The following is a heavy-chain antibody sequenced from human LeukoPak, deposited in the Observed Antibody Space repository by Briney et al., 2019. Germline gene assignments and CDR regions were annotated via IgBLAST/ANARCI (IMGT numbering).Heavy chain of an antibody. V-gene: IGHV4-39*07. CDR2: IYYTGNT. D-gene: IGHD3-10*01. J-gene: IGHJ6*03. CDR3: ARRMGRRFGERYYYYHYMDV. CDR1: GDSIIGYY. Sequence: SETLSLTCSVSGDSIIGYYWGWIRQPPGKGLEWIGNIYYTGNTYYNSSLKSRVTISLGTSKNQFSLKLSSVTAADTAVYYCARRMGRRFGERYYYYHYMDVWGKGTTVTISS.